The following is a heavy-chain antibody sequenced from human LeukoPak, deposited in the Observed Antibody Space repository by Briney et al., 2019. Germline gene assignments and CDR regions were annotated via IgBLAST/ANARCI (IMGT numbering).Heavy chain of an antibody. CDR2: VYPGDSDT. Sequence: GESLKISCKGFGYSFTRYWIAWVRQMPGKGLEWMGIVYPGDSDTRYSPSFQGQVTISADKSTSTAYLQWSSLQASDTAMYYCMRHFAPHDIWNGYRGAFDIWGQGTMVTVPS. CDR3: MRHFAPHDIWNGYRGAFDI. V-gene: IGHV5-51*01. D-gene: IGHD3-3*01. J-gene: IGHJ3*02. CDR1: GYSFTRYW.